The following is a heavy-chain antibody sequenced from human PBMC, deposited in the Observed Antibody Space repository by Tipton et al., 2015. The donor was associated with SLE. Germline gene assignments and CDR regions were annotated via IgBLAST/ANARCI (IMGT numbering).Heavy chain of an antibody. Sequence: RDNSKNTLYLQMNSLRAEDTAVYYCARSYSGWYWFDYWGQGTLVTVSS. CDR3: ARSYSGWYWFDY. J-gene: IGHJ4*02. V-gene: IGHV3-30*01. D-gene: IGHD6-19*01.